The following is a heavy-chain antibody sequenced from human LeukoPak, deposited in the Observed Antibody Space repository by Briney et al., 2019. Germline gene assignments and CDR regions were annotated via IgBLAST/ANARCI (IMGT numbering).Heavy chain of an antibody. CDR1: GFTFSNAW. CDR3: TTEPHAYSGSWYAYY. V-gene: IGHV3-15*01. D-gene: IGHD6-13*01. J-gene: IGHJ4*02. Sequence: GGSLRLSCAASGFTFSNAWMSWVRQAPGKGLEWVGRIKSKTDGGTTDYAAPVKGRFTISRDDSKNTLYLQMNSLKTEDTAVYYCTTEPHAYSGSWYAYYWGQGALVTVSS. CDR2: IKSKTDGGTT.